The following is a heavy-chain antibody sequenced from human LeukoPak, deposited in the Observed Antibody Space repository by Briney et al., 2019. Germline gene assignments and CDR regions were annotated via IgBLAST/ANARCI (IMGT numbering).Heavy chain of an antibody. CDR3: ATAGGRIAAVGPFDY. D-gene: IGHD6-13*01. V-gene: IGHV1-24*01. CDR1: GYTFTSYG. Sequence: GASVKVSCKASGYTFTSYGISWVRQAPGKGLEWMGAFDPEDGETIYAQKFQGRVTMTEDTSTDTAYMELSSLRSEDTAVYYCATAGGRIAAVGPFDYWGQGTLVTVSS. CDR2: FDPEDGET. J-gene: IGHJ4*02.